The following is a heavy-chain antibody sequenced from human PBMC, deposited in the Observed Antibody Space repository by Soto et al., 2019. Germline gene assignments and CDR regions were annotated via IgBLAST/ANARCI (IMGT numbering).Heavy chain of an antibody. D-gene: IGHD4-4*01. CDR2: IYYSGPS. J-gene: IGHJ4*02. Sequence: SETLSLTCTVSGGSVGRDSKFFSCIRQPPGKGLEWIGYIYYSGPSRYNPSLESRVTISIDSSKNQVSLTLTSVTAADTAVYYCARGYSHYAHWGRGTLVTVSS. CDR3: ARGYSHYAH. V-gene: IGHV4-61*01. CDR1: GGSVGRDSKF.